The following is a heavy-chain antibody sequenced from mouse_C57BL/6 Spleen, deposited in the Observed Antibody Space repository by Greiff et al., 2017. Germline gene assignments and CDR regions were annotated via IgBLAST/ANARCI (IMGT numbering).Heavy chain of an antibody. CDR3: AREEDYDGGYAMDY. V-gene: IGHV2-2*01. D-gene: IGHD2-4*01. CDR1: GFSLTSYV. Sequence: LVESGPGLVQPSQSLSLTCPVSGFSLTSYVVHLVRQSPGKGLDLLGVIWRGVSTDSNAAFISRLGISKDNSKSQVFFKMNSLQADDTAIYYCAREEDYDGGYAMDYWGQGTSVTVSS. CDR2: IWRGVST. J-gene: IGHJ4*01.